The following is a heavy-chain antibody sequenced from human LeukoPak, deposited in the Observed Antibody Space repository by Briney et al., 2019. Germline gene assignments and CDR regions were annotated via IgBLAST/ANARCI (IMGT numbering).Heavy chain of an antibody. D-gene: IGHD4-17*01. J-gene: IGHJ4*02. CDR2: IYSGGDT. CDR1: GFTVSSNY. V-gene: IGHV3-53*01. CDR3: TSADYGAYDY. Sequence: GGSLRLPCAASGFTVSSNYMSWVRQAPGEGLEWVSVIYSGGDTYYADSVKGRFTISRDNSKNTLYLQMNSLRVEDTAVYYCTSADYGAYDYWGQGTLVTVSS.